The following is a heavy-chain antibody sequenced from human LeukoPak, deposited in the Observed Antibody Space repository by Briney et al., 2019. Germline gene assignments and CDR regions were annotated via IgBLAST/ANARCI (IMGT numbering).Heavy chain of an antibody. Sequence: ASVKVSCKASGYTFTGYYMHWVRQAPGQGLEWMGWINPNSGGTNYAQKFQGRVTMTRDTSISTAYMELSRLRSDDTAVYYCARGSTVVTPRLAFDIWGQGTMVTVSS. V-gene: IGHV1-2*02. CDR1: GYTFTGYY. CDR3: ARGSTVVTPRLAFDI. D-gene: IGHD4-23*01. J-gene: IGHJ3*02. CDR2: INPNSGGT.